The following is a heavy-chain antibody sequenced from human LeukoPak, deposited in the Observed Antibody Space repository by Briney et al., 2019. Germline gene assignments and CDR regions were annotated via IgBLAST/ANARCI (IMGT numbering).Heavy chain of an antibody. Sequence: GGSLRLSCAASGLTFSSYSMNWIRQAPGKGLEWVSSISSSTSYIYYADSVKGRFTISKDNAKNSLYLQMNSLRAEDTAVYYCARAGGSTVSHSDYWGQGTLVTVSS. J-gene: IGHJ4*02. CDR3: ARAGGSTVSHSDY. D-gene: IGHD4-17*01. V-gene: IGHV3-21*01. CDR1: GLTFSSYS. CDR2: ISSSTSYI.